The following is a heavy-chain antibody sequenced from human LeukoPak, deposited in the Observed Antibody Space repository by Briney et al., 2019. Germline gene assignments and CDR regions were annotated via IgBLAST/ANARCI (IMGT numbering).Heavy chain of an antibody. D-gene: IGHD3-9*01. Sequence: SETLSLTCTVSGGSISSYYWSWIRQPPGKGLEWIGYIYYSGSTNYNPSLKCRVTISVDTSKNQFSLKLSSVTAADTAVYYCARGSYDILTGYSIDYWGQGTLVTVSS. J-gene: IGHJ4*02. V-gene: IGHV4-59*01. CDR1: GGSISSYY. CDR2: IYYSGST. CDR3: ARGSYDILTGYSIDY.